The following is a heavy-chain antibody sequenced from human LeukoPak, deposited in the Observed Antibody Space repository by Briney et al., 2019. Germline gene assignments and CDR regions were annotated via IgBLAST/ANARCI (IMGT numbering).Heavy chain of an antibody. Sequence: SQTLTLTCAISGDSVSSNSAAWNWIRQSPSRGLEWLGRTYYRSKWYNDYAVSVKSRITINPDTSKNQYSLQLNSVTPEDRAVYYCARAGRLGELSFDYWGQGTLVTVSS. D-gene: IGHD3-16*02. CDR2: TYYRSKWYN. CDR1: GDSVSSNSAA. V-gene: IGHV6-1*01. J-gene: IGHJ4*02. CDR3: ARAGRLGELSFDY.